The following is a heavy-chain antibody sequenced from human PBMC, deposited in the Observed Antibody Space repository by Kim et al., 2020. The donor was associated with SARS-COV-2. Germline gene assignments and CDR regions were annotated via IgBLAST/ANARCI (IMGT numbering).Heavy chain of an antibody. CDR1: GFTFSSYA. CDR3: ASATYYDSSGYPHDYYYYYGMDV. D-gene: IGHD3-22*01. V-gene: IGHV3-64*01. J-gene: IGHJ6*02. Sequence: GGSLRLSCAASGFTFSSYAMHWVRQAPGKGLEYVSAISSNGGSTYYANSVKGRFTISRDNSKNTLYLQMGSLRAEDMAVYYCASATYYDSSGYPHDYYYYYGMDVWGQGTTVTVSS. CDR2: ISSNGGST.